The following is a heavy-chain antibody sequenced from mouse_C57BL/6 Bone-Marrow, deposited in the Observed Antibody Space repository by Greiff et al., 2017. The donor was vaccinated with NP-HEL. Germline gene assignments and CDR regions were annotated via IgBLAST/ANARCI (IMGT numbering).Heavy chain of an antibody. CDR2: IYPSDSYT. Sequence: QVQLQQPGAELVRPGSSVKLSCKASGYTFTSYWMDWVKQRPGQGLEWIGNIYPSDSYTHYNQKFKGKATLTVDKSSSTAYMQLSSLTSEDSAVYYCARFDWDTVDYGGQGTTLTVSA. D-gene: IGHD4-1*01. V-gene: IGHV1-61*01. CDR1: GYTFTSYW. CDR3: ARFDWDTVDY. J-gene: IGHJ2*01.